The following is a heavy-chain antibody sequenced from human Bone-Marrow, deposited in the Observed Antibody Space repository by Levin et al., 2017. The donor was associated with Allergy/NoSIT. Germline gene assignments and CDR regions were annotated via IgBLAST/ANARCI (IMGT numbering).Heavy chain of an antibody. CDR2: ISGNNDNT. Sequence: ASVKVSCKASGYNFMNYGITWVRQAPGQGLEWMGWISGNNDNTNYAQKLQDRVTMTTDTSTSIGYMEVRSLRSDDTAVYYCATSRQHHGTFDIWGQGTMVTVSS. V-gene: IGHV1-18*01. D-gene: IGHD6-13*01. J-gene: IGHJ3*02. CDR1: GYNFMNYG. CDR3: ATSRQHHGTFDI.